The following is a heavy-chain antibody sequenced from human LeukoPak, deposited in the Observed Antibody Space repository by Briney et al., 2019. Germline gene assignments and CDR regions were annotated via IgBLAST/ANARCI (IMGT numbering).Heavy chain of an antibody. CDR3: AGAPPGRKGYNPYYFDY. D-gene: IGHD5-24*01. CDR2: IYSLGDT. Sequence: GGSLRLSCAASGFTFSSYNMSWVRQAPGKGLEWVSLIYSLGDTYYADSVKGRFTISRDNSKNTVYLQMNSLRVDDTAVYYCAGAPPGRKGYNPYYFDYWGQGTRVTVSS. CDR1: GFTFSSYN. V-gene: IGHV3-53*01. J-gene: IGHJ4*02.